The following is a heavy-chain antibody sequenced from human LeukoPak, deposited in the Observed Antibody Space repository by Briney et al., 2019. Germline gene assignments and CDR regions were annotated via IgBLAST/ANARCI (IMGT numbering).Heavy chain of an antibody. D-gene: IGHD3-10*01. Sequence: SETLSLTCTVSGGSISSYYWSWIRQPAGKGLEWIGRIYTSGSTNYNPSLKSRVTMPVDTSKNQFSLKLSSVTAADTAVYYCAREAYGSGSYYNNYYFDYWGQGTLVTVSS. CDR2: IYTSGST. J-gene: IGHJ4*02. CDR1: GGSISSYY. V-gene: IGHV4-4*07. CDR3: AREAYGSGSYYNNYYFDY.